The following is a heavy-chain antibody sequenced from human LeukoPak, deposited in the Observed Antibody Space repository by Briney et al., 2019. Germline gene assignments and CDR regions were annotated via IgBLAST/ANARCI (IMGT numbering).Heavy chain of an antibody. CDR3: ARDLLGYCSGGSCQWDWFDP. CDR1: GDSVSSNSAA. CDR2: TYYRSKWYN. V-gene: IGHV6-1*01. D-gene: IGHD2-15*01. J-gene: IGHJ5*02. Sequence: SQTLSLTCAISGDSVSSNSAAWNWIRQSPSRGLEWLGRTYYRSKWYNDYAVSVKSRITINPDTSKNQFSLQLNSATPEDTAVYYCARDLLGYCSGGSCQWDWFDPWGQGTLVTVSS.